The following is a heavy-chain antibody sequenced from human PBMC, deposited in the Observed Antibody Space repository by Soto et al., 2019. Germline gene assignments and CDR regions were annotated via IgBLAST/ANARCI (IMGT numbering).Heavy chain of an antibody. V-gene: IGHV4-34*01. CDR2: INHSGST. Sequence: ASETLSLTCAVYGGSFSGYYWSWIRQPPGKGLEWIGEINHSGSTNYNPSLKSRVTISVDTSKNQFSLKLSSVTAADTAVYYCARSTMVRGVIIPNWFAPWGQGTLVTVSS. D-gene: IGHD3-10*01. CDR1: GGSFSGYY. CDR3: ARSTMVRGVIIPNWFAP. J-gene: IGHJ5*02.